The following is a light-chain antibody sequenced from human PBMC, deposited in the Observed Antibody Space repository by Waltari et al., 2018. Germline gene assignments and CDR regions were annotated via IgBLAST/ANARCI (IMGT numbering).Light chain of an antibody. J-gene: IGKJ1*01. CDR1: QGLVHSDGTTY. CDR2: RVS. V-gene: IGKV2-30*02. CDR3: MQGTHWPWT. Sequence: DVVMTQSPLSLPVTLGQPASISCRSSQGLVHSDGTTYLNWFPQRPGQYPRRLFYRVSNRDSGVPDRFSGSGSCTDFTLKITRVEAEDVGVYYCMQGTHWPWTFGQGTKVEIK.